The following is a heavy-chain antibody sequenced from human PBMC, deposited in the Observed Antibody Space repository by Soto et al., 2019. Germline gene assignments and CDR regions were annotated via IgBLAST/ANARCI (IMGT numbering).Heavy chain of an antibody. V-gene: IGHV1-18*01. D-gene: IGHD2-2*01. CDR3: ARDTSNSFDY. CDR2: ISPYNGNT. CDR1: GFTFNTYF. Sequence: HVQLLQSGGELKKPGASVKVSCNTSGFTFNTYFISWVRQAPGQGLEWMGWISPYNGNTKYGEKFQGRVTMTKDTITRKAYMELRNLRIDDTAVYYCARDTSNSFDYWGQGPLVTVSS. J-gene: IGHJ4*02.